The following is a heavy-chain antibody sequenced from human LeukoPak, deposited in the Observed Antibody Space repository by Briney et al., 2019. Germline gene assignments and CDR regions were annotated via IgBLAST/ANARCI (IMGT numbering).Heavy chain of an antibody. J-gene: IGHJ4*02. V-gene: IGHV1-2*02. CDR3: ARENSGYYDY. CDR1: GYTFTGYY. Sequence: ASVKVSCKASGYTFTGYYIHWVRQAPGQGLEWMGWINSNSGGTHYAQKFQGRVTMTRDTSISTAHMELSSLKSDDTAVYYCARENSGYYDYWGQGTLVTVSS. CDR2: INSNSGGT. D-gene: IGHD3-22*01.